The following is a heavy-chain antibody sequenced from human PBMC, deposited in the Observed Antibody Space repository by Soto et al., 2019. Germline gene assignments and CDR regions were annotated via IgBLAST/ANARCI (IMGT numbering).Heavy chain of an antibody. V-gene: IGHV3-30*04. CDR1: EFTFRSYA. J-gene: IGHJ4*02. Sequence: QVQLVESGGGVVQPGRSLRLSCAASEFTFRSYAMHWVRQAPGKGLEWVAVIAYDGRNKYYADSVKGRFTISRDKSKNTLYLQMNSLRAEDTAVYYCAREAEAFDYWGQGTLVTVSS. CDR2: IAYDGRNK. CDR3: AREAEAFDY. D-gene: IGHD6-13*01.